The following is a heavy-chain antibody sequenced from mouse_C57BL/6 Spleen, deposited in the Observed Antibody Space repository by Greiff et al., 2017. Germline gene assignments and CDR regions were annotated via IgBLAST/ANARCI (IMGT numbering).Heavy chain of an antibody. J-gene: IGHJ4*01. CDR2: ISYDGSN. CDR3: ARGGDAMDY. V-gene: IGHV3-6*01. Sequence: VQLKESGPGLVKPSQSLSLTCSVTGYSITSGYYWNWIRQFPGNKLEWMGYISYDGSNNYNPSLKNRISITRDTSKNQFFLKLNSVTTEDTATYYCARGGDAMDYWGQGTSVTVSS. CDR1: GYSITSGYY.